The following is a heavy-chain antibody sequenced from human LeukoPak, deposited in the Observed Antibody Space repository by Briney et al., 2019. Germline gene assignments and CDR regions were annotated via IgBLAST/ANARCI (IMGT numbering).Heavy chain of an antibody. J-gene: IGHJ6*02. V-gene: IGHV1-8*01. Sequence: GASVKVSCKASGYTFTSYDINWVRQATGQGLEWMGWMNPNSGNTGYAQKFQGRVTMTRNTSISTAYMELSSLRSEDTAVYYCARKYGYRGSYYYYGMDVWGQGITVTVSS. CDR3: ARKYGYRGSYYYYGMDV. CDR2: MNPNSGNT. CDR1: GYTFTSYD. D-gene: IGHD5-18*01.